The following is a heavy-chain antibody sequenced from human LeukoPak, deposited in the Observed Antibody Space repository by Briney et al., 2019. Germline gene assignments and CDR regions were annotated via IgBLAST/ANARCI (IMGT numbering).Heavy chain of an antibody. CDR1: GGSITSSSYY. CDR2: IYTSGST. J-gene: IGHJ3*02. D-gene: IGHD5-24*01. CDR3: ARGEMRNGYSEAAFDI. V-gene: IGHV4-61*02. Sequence: PSQTLSLTCTVSGGSITSSSYYRSWIRQPAGKGLEWIGRIYTSGSTSYSPSLKSRVTMSLDTSKNQFSLKMSSVTAADTAVYYCARGEMRNGYSEAAFDIWGQGTMATVSS.